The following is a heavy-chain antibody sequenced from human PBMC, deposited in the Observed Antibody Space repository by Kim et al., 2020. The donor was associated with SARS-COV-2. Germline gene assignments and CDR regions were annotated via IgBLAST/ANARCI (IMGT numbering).Heavy chain of an antibody. D-gene: IGHD5-12*01. Sequence: YYAYSVEGRFTITRDNADNTLYRQMDSLRDEDTAVYYCARNLGGYGLFDYWGHGTLVTVSS. CDR3: ARNLGGYGLFDY. J-gene: IGHJ4*01. V-gene: IGHV3-48*02.